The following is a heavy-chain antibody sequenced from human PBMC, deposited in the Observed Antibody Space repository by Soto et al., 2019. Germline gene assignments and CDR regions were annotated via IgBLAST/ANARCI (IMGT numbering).Heavy chain of an antibody. D-gene: IGHD1-26*01. J-gene: IGHJ6*02. CDR2: ISSSSSTI. Sequence: HPGGCLRLSCAAAGFIFRSYSMNWDRQAPGKGLEWVSYISSSSSTIYYADSVKGRSTISRDNAKNSLYLQMNSLRDEDTAVYYCARDSIVGATGGSDGMDVWGQGTTVTVSS. CDR3: ARDSIVGATGGSDGMDV. V-gene: IGHV3-48*02. CDR1: GFIFRSYS.